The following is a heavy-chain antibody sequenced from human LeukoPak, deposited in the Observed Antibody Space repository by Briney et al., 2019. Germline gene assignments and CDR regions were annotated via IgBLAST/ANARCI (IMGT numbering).Heavy chain of an antibody. CDR3: ARVGYGGNYYYYYYMDV. V-gene: IGHV1-18*01. CDR2: ISAYNGNT. CDR1: GYTFTSYG. Sequence: ASVKVSCKASGYTFTSYGISWVRQAPGQGLEWMGWISAYNGNTNYAQKLQGRVTMTTDTSTSTAYMELRSLRSDDTAVYYCARVGYGGNYYYYYYMDVWGKGTTVTVSS. J-gene: IGHJ6*03. D-gene: IGHD4-23*01.